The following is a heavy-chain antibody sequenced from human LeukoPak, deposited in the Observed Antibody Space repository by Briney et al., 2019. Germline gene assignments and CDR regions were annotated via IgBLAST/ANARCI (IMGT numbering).Heavy chain of an antibody. J-gene: IGHJ4*02. CDR3: ARGKTYYDFWSGYQGFDY. CDR1: GYTFTSYD. CDR2: MNPNSGNT. D-gene: IGHD3-3*01. V-gene: IGHV1-8*01. Sequence: ASVKVSCKAPGYTFTSYDINWVRQATGQGLEWMGWMNPNSGNTGYAQKFQGRVTMTRNTSISTAYMELSSLRSEDTAVYYCARGKTYYDFWSGYQGFDYWGQGTLVTVSS.